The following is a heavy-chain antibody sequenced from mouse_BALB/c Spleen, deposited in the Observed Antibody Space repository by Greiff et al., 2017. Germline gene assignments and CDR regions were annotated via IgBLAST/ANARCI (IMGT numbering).Heavy chain of an antibody. D-gene: IGHD1-1*01. Sequence: DVQLQESGPGLVKPSQSLSLTCSVTGYSITSGYYWNWIRQFPGNKLEWMGYISYDGSNNYNPSLKNRISITRDTSKNQFFLKLNSVTTEDTATYYCARGIYYGSRDYAMDYWGQGTAVTVSS. CDR3: ARGIYYGSRDYAMDY. V-gene: IGHV3-6*02. CDR1: GYSITSGYY. CDR2: ISYDGSN. J-gene: IGHJ4*01.